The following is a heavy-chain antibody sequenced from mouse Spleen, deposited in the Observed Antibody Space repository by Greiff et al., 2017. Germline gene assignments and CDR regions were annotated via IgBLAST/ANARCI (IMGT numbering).Heavy chain of an antibody. Sequence: EVKLMESGAELVKPGASVKLSCTASGFNIKDYYMHWVKQRTEQGLEWIGRIDPEDGETKYAPKFQGKATITADTSSNTAYLQLSSLTSEDTAVYYCALISTMITGFDYWGQGTTLTVSS. V-gene: IGHV14-2*01. CDR2: IDPEDGET. CDR3: ALISTMITGFDY. J-gene: IGHJ2*01. D-gene: IGHD2-4*01. CDR1: GFNIKDYY.